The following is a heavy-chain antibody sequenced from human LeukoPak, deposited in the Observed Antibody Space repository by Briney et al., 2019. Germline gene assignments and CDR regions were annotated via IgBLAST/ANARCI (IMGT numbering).Heavy chain of an antibody. Sequence: GGSLRLSCAASGFTFSSYAMHWVRQAPGKGLEWVAVISYDGSNKYYADSVKGRFTISRDNSKNTLYLQMNSLRAEDTAVYYCARAFGYCSSTSCYYPFDYWGQGTLVTVSS. CDR3: ARAFGYCSSTSCYYPFDY. D-gene: IGHD2-2*03. CDR2: ISYDGSNK. J-gene: IGHJ4*02. V-gene: IGHV3-30-3*01. CDR1: GFTFSSYA.